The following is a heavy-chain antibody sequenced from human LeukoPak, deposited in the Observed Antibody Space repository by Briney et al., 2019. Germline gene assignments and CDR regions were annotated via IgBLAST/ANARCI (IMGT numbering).Heavy chain of an antibody. V-gene: IGHV3-7*01. Sequence: GGSLRLSCTASGFTFSGAWMTWVRQAPGKGLEWVANIREDGTEKNYVDSVKGRFTISRDNAKNSLSLQMSNLRDDDTAIYYCARHVGISFWGQGTLVTVSS. CDR3: ARHVGISF. CDR1: GFTFSGAW. CDR2: IREDGTEK. D-gene: IGHD7-27*01. J-gene: IGHJ4*02.